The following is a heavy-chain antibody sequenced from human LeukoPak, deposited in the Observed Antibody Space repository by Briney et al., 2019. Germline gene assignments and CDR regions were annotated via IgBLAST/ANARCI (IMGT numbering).Heavy chain of an antibody. CDR1: GFTFSSYG. CDR3: AKDRGWGLDY. Sequence: GGSLRLSCVASGFTFSSYGMSWVRQAPGKGLEWVSALSGNGAKTYYADYVKGRFTISRDNSENTLYLQMNSLRAEDTAVYYCAKDRGWGLDYWGQGTLLTVSS. J-gene: IGHJ4*02. V-gene: IGHV3-23*01. D-gene: IGHD7-27*01. CDR2: LSGNGAKT.